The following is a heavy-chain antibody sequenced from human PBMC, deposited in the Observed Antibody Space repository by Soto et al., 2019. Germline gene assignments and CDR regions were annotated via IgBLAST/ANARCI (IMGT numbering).Heavy chain of an antibody. J-gene: IGHJ4*02. CDR1: GFTFSSYS. CDR2: ISSIGSTI. D-gene: IGHD1-26*01. V-gene: IGHV3-48*02. CDR3: ARETAWELLGFDY. Sequence: GGSLRLSCAASGFTFSSYSMNWVRQAPGKGLEWVSYISSIGSTIYYADSVKGRFTISRDKARNSLHLQMNSLRDEDTAVYYCARETAWELLGFDYWRQGTLVTVSS.